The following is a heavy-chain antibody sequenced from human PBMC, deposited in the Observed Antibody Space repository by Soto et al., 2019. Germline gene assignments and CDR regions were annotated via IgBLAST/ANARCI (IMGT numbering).Heavy chain of an antibody. CDR3: AREWGDMVRGYFDL. J-gene: IGHJ2*01. D-gene: IGHD3-10*01. V-gene: IGHV4-4*02. CDR1: GGSISSSDW. Sequence: QVQLQESGPGLVKPSGTLSLTCAVSGGSISSSDWWSWVRQPPGKGLEWIGEIYHSGSTNYNPSLKSRVTISVDKSKNHSSLKLSSVTAADTAVYYCAREWGDMVRGYFDLWGRGTLVTVSS. CDR2: IYHSGST.